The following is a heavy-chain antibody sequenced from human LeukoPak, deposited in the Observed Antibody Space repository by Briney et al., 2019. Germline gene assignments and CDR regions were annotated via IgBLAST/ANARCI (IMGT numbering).Heavy chain of an antibody. CDR2: INHSEST. D-gene: IGHD6-19*01. J-gene: IGHJ4*02. V-gene: IGHV4-34*01. Sequence: RTSETLSLTCAVYGGSFSGYYWSWIRQPPGKGLEWIGEINHSESTNYNPSLKSRVTISVDTSKNQFSLKLSSVTAADTAVYYCARWDSSGRLDYWGQGTLVTVSS. CDR3: ARWDSSGRLDY. CDR1: GGSFSGYY.